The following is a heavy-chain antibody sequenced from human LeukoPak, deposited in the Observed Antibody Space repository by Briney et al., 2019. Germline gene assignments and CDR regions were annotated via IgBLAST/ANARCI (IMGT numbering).Heavy chain of an antibody. CDR1: GGSISSGGYY. CDR2: IYYSGST. CDR3: ARTAGWSYGFDY. D-gene: IGHD3-16*01. V-gene: IGHV4-31*03. Sequence: SETLSLTCTVSGGSISSGGYYWTWIRQYPGKGLEWIGYIYYSGSTYYNPSLQSRVTISGDTSKNQVSLKLSSVTAADTAVYYCARTAGWSYGFDYWGQGTLVTISS. J-gene: IGHJ4*02.